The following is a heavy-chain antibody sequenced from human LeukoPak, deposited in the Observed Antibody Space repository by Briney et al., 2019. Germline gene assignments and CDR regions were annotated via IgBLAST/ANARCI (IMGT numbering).Heavy chain of an antibody. Sequence: PSETLSLTCTVSGGSISSSSYYWSWIRQHPGKGLEWIGNIYYSGSTYYNPSLKSRVTISVDTSKNQFSLNLTSVTAADTAVYYCAEGGKLVHAFDIWGQGTMVTVSS. CDR3: AEGGKLVHAFDI. CDR1: GGSISSSSYY. V-gene: IGHV4-39*07. D-gene: IGHD6-6*01. J-gene: IGHJ3*02. CDR2: IYYSGST.